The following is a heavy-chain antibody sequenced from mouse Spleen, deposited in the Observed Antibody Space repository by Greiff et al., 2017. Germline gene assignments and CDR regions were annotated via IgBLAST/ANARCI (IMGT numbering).Heavy chain of an antibody. CDR2: IDPSDSYT. CDR3: ARGVADY. V-gene: IGHV1-69*01. J-gene: IGHJ2*01. Sequence: QVQLKQPGAELVMPGASVKLSCKASGYTFTSYWMHWVKQRPGQGLEWIGEIDPSDSYTNYNQKFKGKATLTVDKSSSTAYMQLSSLTSEDSAVYYCARGVADYWGQGTTLTVSS. D-gene: IGHD1-1*02. CDR1: GYTFTSYW.